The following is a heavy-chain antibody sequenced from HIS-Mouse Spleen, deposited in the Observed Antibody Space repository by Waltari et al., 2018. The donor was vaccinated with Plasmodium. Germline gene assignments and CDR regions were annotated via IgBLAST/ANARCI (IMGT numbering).Heavy chain of an antibody. Sequence: EVQLLESGGGLVQPGGSLRLSCAASGFTFSSYAMSWVRRAPGKGRSWVSAGSGSVVSTDYADPVKGRFTISRDNSKNTLYLQMNSLRAEDTAVYYCAKSSKGTGDLWDYWGQGTLVTVSS. CDR2: GSGSVVST. V-gene: IGHV3-23*01. CDR3: AKSSKGTGDLWDY. J-gene: IGHJ4*02. D-gene: IGHD7-27*01. CDR1: GFTFSSYA.